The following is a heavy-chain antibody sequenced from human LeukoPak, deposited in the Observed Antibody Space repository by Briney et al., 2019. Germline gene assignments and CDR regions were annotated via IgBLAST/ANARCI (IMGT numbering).Heavy chain of an antibody. Sequence: SETLTLTCTVSGDCISSYYWSWIRRPPGKGLEWIGYNYSRGSTKYNPSLKSRVTISVDTSKNQISLKLTSVTAADTAVYFCAREDFSLSGSDYYSWFDPWGQGTLVTVSS. D-gene: IGHD3-10*01. CDR3: AREDFSLSGSDYYSWFDP. J-gene: IGHJ5*02. CDR1: GDCISSYY. CDR2: NYSRGST. V-gene: IGHV4-59*01.